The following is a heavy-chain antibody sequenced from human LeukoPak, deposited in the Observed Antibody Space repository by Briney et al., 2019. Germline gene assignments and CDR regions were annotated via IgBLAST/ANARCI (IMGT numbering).Heavy chain of an antibody. J-gene: IGHJ3*02. CDR2: IKQDGSEK. Sequence: GGSLRLSCAASGFTFSSYSMSWVRQAPGKGLEWVANIKQDGSEKYYVDSVKGRFTISRDNAKNSLYLQMNSLRAEDTAVYYCAREGIPYYYGSGSSLPYAFDIWGQGTMVTVSS. CDR3: AREGIPYYYGSGSSLPYAFDI. V-gene: IGHV3-7*01. CDR1: GFTFSSYS. D-gene: IGHD3-10*01.